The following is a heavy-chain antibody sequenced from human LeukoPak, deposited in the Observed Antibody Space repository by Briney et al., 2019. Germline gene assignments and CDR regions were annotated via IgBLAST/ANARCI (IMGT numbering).Heavy chain of an antibody. Sequence: SETLSLTCTVSGGSISGYYWNWTRQPPGKGLEWIGYIYDSGSTNYNPSLKSRVTMSVDTSKNQFSLKLSSVTAADTAVYYCASARWQPLVRDWGQGTLVTVSS. CDR3: ASARWQPLVRD. D-gene: IGHD6-13*01. V-gene: IGHV4-59*08. J-gene: IGHJ4*02. CDR2: IYDSGST. CDR1: GGSISGYY.